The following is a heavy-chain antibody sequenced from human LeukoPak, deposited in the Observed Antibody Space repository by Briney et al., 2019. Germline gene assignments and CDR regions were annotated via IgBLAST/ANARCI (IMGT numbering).Heavy chain of an antibody. Sequence: GESLKISCKGSGYSFASYWIAWVRQMPGKGLEWMGIIYPSDSDTRYSPSFQGQVTISADKSPSTAYLQWSSLKASDTAMYYCARSAYSGFQVAYWGQGTLLAVSS. D-gene: IGHD5-12*01. CDR3: ARSAYSGFQVAY. J-gene: IGHJ4*02. V-gene: IGHV5-51*01. CDR2: IYPSDSDT. CDR1: GYSFASYW.